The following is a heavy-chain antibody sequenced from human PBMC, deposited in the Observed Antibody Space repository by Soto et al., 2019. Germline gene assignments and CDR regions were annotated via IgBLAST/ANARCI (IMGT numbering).Heavy chain of an antibody. V-gene: IGHV1-69*01. CDR2: IIPKFGTT. CDR3: AXXXSNSTGWYIWFDP. D-gene: IGHD6-19*01. Sequence: QVQLVQSGAEVKKPGSSVKVSCKASGGTFSTYPIYWVRQAPGQGLEYMGGIIPKFGTTNYAQKFRGTVTITADESTSTAYMELNNLRSEDTXXXXXAXXXSNSTGWYIWFDPWGQGTLXTVSS. CDR1: GGTFSTYP. J-gene: IGHJ5*02.